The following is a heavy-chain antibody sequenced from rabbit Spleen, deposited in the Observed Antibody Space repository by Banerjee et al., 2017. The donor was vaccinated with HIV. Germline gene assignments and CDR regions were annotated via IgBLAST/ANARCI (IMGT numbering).Heavy chain of an antibody. CDR3: VRGASSSGYYSL. V-gene: IGHV1S7*01. J-gene: IGHJ3*01. CDR1: GFDFSSYY. CDR2: IDLLFGTT. D-gene: IGHD1-1*01. Sequence: QLKESGGGLVQPGGSLKLSCKGSGFDFSSYYMSWVRQAPGKGLEWIGYIDLLFGTTHYANWVNGRFTISSHNAQNTLYLQLNSLTAADTATYFCVRGASSSGYYSLWGQGTLVTVS.